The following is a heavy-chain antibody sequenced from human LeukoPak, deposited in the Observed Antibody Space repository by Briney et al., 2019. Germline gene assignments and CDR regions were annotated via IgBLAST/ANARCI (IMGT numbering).Heavy chain of an antibody. CDR3: ARDLVGSCLHY. D-gene: IGHD2-15*01. J-gene: IGHJ4*02. CDR1: GFTFSSYW. V-gene: IGHV3-7*01. Sequence: GGSLRLSCAASGFTFSSYWMSWVRQAPGKGLEWVANIKQDGSEKYYVDSVKGRFTISRDNAKNSLYLQMTCLRPEDPAVYYCARDLVGSCLHYWGQGTLVTVSS. CDR2: IKQDGSEK.